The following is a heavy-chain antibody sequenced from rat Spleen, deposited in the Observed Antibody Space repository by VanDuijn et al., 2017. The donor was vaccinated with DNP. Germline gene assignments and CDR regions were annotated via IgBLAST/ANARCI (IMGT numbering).Heavy chain of an antibody. CDR3: ARQDYSGDDPFNY. CDR2: ISSSGGST. CDR1: GFTFSDYY. Sequence: EVQLVESGGGLVQPGRSLKVSCAASGFTFSDYYMAWVRQAPTKGLEWVASISSSGGSTYYPDSVKGRFTISRDSPKTTLYLQMDSLRSEDTATYYCARQDYSGDDPFNYWGQGVMVTVSS. D-gene: IGHD1-1*01. V-gene: IGHV5-25*01. J-gene: IGHJ2*01.